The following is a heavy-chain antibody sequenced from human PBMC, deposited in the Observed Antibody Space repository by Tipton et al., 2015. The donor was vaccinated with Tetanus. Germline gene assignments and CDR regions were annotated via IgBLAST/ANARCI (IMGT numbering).Heavy chain of an antibody. CDR2: ISYRGST. Sequence: LRLSCAVSGGSISSYYWSWIRQPPGKGLEWIGYISYRGSTNYNPSLKSRVTISADASRNQFSLRLRSVTAADTAVYYCAREVEAAGYDYWGQGTLVTVSS. D-gene: IGHD6-13*01. V-gene: IGHV4-59*01. J-gene: IGHJ4*02. CDR3: AREVEAAGYDY. CDR1: GGSISSYY.